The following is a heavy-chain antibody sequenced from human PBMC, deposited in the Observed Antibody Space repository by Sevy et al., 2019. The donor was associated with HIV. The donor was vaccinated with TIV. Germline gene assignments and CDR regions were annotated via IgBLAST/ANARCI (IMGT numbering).Heavy chain of an antibody. V-gene: IGHV5-51*01. D-gene: IGHD2-2*01. CDR2: IYPGDSDT. CDR1: GYTFTNYW. Sequence: GESLKISCKGSGYTFTNYWIGWVRQMPGKGLEWMGIIYPGDSDTRYSPSFQGQVTISADKSISTAYLQWSSLKASDTAMYYCARYPILVVPAAEYYFDYWGQGTLVTVSS. J-gene: IGHJ4*02. CDR3: ARYPILVVPAAEYYFDY.